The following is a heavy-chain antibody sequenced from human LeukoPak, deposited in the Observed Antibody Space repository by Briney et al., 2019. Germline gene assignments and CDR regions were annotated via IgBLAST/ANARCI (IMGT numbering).Heavy chain of an antibody. V-gene: IGHV3-30*04. CDR2: ISTDGNDK. J-gene: IGHJ4*02. Sequence: GVSLRLSCAASGFTFSGYAMHWVRQAPGKGLEWLTVISTDGNDKHYADSVKGRFTVARDNSKNTLLLQMNNVRTEDTAVYYCAKDKSVSADYYFDYWGQGTLVTVSS. CDR1: GFTFSGYA. CDR3: AKDKSVSADYYFDY. D-gene: IGHD3-10*01.